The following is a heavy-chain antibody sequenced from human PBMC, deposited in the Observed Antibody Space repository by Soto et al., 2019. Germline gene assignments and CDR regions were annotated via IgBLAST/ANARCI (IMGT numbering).Heavy chain of an antibody. J-gene: IGHJ3*02. D-gene: IGHD3-10*01. V-gene: IGHV4-59*08. Sequence: QVQLQESGPGLVKPSETLSLTCTVSGGSISSYYWSWIRQPPGKGLEWIGYIYYNGGTNYTPSPETRVTMTVVTAKNQVSMKLCSVAAADTAVYYCASRYGSFFDIWGQGTMVTVSS. CDR2: IYYNGGT. CDR3: ASRYGSFFDI. CDR1: GGSISSYY.